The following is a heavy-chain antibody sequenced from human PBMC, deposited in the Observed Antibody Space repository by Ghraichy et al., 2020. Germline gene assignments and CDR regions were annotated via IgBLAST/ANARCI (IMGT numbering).Heavy chain of an antibody. Sequence: GGSLRLSCAASGFTFSRYWMSWVRQAPGKGLEWVANVKQDGSEKNYVDPVKGRFTISKDNAKNSLYLEMNSRRAEDTAVYYCAGDSDMDYWGQGTLVTVSS. CDR2: VKQDGSEK. J-gene: IGHJ4*02. V-gene: IGHV3-7*03. CDR1: GFTFSRYW. CDR3: AGDSDMDY. D-gene: IGHD2-15*01.